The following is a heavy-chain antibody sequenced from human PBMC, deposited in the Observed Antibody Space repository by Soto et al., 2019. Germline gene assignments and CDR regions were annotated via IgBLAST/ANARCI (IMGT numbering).Heavy chain of an antibody. D-gene: IGHD6-19*01. Sequence: PGGSLRLSCAASGFTFSSYWMHWVRQAPGKGLVWVSRINSDGSSTSYADSVKGRFTISRDNAKNTLYLQMNSLRAEDTAVYYCARTWFSSGWYPFDYWGQGTLVTVSS. CDR1: GFTFSSYW. CDR3: ARTWFSSGWYPFDY. V-gene: IGHV3-74*01. CDR2: INSDGSST. J-gene: IGHJ4*02.